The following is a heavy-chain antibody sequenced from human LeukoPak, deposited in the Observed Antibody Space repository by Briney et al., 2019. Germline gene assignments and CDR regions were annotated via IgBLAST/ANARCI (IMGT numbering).Heavy chain of an antibody. V-gene: IGHV1-2*02. CDR3: ARGYDFWIPFDP. CDR2: INPNSGGT. CDR1: GYTFTGYY. J-gene: IGHJ5*02. Sequence: ASVKVSCKASGYTFTGYYMHWVRQAPGQGLEWMGWINPNSGGTNYARKFQGRVTMTRDTSISTAYMELSRLRSDDTAVYYCARGYDFWIPFDPWGQGTLVTVSS. D-gene: IGHD3-3*01.